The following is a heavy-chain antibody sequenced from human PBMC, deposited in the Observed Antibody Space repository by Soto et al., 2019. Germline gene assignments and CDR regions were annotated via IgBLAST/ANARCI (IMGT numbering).Heavy chain of an antibody. CDR3: AKRMVTRVYYYYGMDV. J-gene: IGHJ6*02. CDR1: GFTFSSYA. D-gene: IGHD2-21*02. CDR2: ISGSGGST. Sequence: PGGSLRLSCAASGFTFSSYAMSWVRQAPGKGLEWVSAISGSGGSTYYADSVKGRFTISRDNSKNTLYLQMNSLRAEDTAVYYCAKRMVTRVYYYYGMDVWGQGTTVTAP. V-gene: IGHV3-23*01.